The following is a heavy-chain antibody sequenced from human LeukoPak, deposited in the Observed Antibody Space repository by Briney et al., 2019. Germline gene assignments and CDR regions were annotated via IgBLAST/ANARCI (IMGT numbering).Heavy chain of an antibody. D-gene: IGHD1-14*01. J-gene: IGHJ4*02. V-gene: IGHV3-23*01. CDR1: GFTVSSYG. CDR2: ISGSGGST. Sequence: GGSLRLSCAASGFTVSSYGMTWVRQAPGQGPEWVSLISGSGGSTYYADSVKGRFTISRDNSKNTLYLQMNSLRAEDTAVYYCARDTGAAYWGQGTLVTVSS. CDR3: ARDTGAAY.